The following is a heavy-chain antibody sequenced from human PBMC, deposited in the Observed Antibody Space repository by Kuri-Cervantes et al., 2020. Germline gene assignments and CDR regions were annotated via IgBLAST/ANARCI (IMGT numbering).Heavy chain of an antibody. J-gene: IGHJ4*02. CDR2: INYSGNT. V-gene: IGHV4-61*01. CDR1: GGSVSSGSYY. Sequence: GSLRLSCTVSGGSVSSGSYYWSWIRQPPGKGLEWIGNINYSGNTYYNPSLKSRVTISVDTSKKQFSLKLSSVTAADTAVYYCARYYALWKACDDWGQGTLVTVSS. CDR3: ARYYALWKACDD. D-gene: IGHD2/OR15-2a*01.